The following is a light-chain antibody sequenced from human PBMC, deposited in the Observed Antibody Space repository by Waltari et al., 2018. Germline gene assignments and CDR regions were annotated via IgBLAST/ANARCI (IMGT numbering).Light chain of an antibody. V-gene: IGKV1-6*02. Sequence: AIQMTQSPPSLSASVGDTVTITCRASQDLDYHLAWYQQKPGKAPKLLVYGTSILQTMVTSRFRGSGSGTTFAHTISSQQPADSASYDCLQDRTGLTFGGGTKVEI. CDR1: QDLDYH. CDR2: GTS. CDR3: LQDRTGLT. J-gene: IGKJ4*01.